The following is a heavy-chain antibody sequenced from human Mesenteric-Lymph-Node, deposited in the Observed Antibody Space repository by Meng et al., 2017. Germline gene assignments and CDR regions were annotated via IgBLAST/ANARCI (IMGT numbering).Heavy chain of an antibody. V-gene: IGHV4-4*02. CDR2: IYHSGST. CDR3: ARGPTTYFDY. J-gene: IGHJ4*02. CDR1: GGSSSSINW. D-gene: IGHD4-17*01. Sequence: QVQLQESGPGLVKPSETLSRTCAVSGGSSSSINWWTCVRQPPGKGLEWIGEIYHSGSTNYNPSLKSRVTISVDTSKNQFSLKLSSVTAADTAVYYCARGPTTYFDYWGQGTLVTVSS.